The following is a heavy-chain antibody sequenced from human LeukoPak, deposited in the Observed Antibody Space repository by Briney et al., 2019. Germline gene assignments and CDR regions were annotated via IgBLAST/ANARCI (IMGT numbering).Heavy chain of an antibody. CDR2: VRLDARNK. CDR1: GFTIISYN. CDR3: AKDRLWQLVDGSFDI. J-gene: IGHJ3*02. V-gene: IGHV3-30*02. Sequence: GGSLSLSCTPSGFTIISYNIHWARHARGEGREWVAFVRLDARNKHYADSVEGRLSVSRDNSKNTVFLQMNRLRAGDTAVYYCAKDRLWQLVDGSFDIWGQRTMVTVSS. D-gene: IGHD6-13*01.